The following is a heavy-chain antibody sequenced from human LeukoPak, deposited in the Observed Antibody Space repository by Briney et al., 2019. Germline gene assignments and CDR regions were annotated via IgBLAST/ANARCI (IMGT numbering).Heavy chain of an antibody. CDR3: ARSHSVWTSFDY. D-gene: IGHD3/OR15-3a*01. J-gene: IGHJ4*02. CDR1: GGSVSSYY. V-gene: IGHV4-59*02. CDR2: IYYSGST. Sequence: PSETLSLTCTVSGGSVSSYYWSWIRQPPGKGLEWIGYIYYSGSTNYNPSLKSRVTISVDTSKNQFSLKLSSVAAADTAVYYCARSHSVWTSFDYWGQGTLVTVSS.